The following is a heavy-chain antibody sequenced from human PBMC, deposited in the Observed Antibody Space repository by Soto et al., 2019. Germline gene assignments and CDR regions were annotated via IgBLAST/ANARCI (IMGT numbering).Heavy chain of an antibody. CDR1: GFSLSRYG. Sequence: QVQVAESGGGVVQPGRSLRLSCEVSGFSLSRYGMHWVRQAPGKGLEWVAVIWYHGTTKNYADSVKGRFTISRDISKNTVYLQMDSLEVEDTAVYYCARDVDTTSHLNWFDPWGQGVMVTVSS. J-gene: IGHJ5*02. CDR2: IWYHGTTK. V-gene: IGHV3-33*01. D-gene: IGHD5-18*01. CDR3: ARDVDTTSHLNWFDP.